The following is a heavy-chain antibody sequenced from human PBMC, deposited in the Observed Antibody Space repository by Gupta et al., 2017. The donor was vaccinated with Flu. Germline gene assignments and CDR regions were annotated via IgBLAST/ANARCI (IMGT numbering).Heavy chain of an antibody. V-gene: IGHV4-59*01. Sequence: QVQLQESGPGLVKPSETLSLTCTVSGGSISSYYWTWIRQSPGKGLEWIGNIFYSASTKCNPSRKRRVTMSVDTSKNQVSLRLSSVNAVETAVYYCAKWTPDGYYLSGRLDVWGQGTTVTVSS. CDR2: IFYSAST. J-gene: IGHJ6*02. D-gene: IGHD4-17*01. CDR3: AKWTPDGYYLSGRLDV. CDR1: GGSISSYY.